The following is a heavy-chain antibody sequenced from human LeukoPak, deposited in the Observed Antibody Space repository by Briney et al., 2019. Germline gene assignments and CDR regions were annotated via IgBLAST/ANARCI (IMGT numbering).Heavy chain of an antibody. CDR2: MNIDGSEK. CDR1: GFTFSNYW. CDR3: ARDPVEWELLLDY. D-gene: IGHD1-26*01. Sequence: PGGSLRLSCVASGFTFSNYWMGWVRQAPGKRPEWVANMNIDGSEKYYADSVKGRFSTSRDNARNSVYLQMASLRVEDTAVYYCARDPVEWELLLDYWGQGTLVTVSS. V-gene: IGHV3-7*01. J-gene: IGHJ4*02.